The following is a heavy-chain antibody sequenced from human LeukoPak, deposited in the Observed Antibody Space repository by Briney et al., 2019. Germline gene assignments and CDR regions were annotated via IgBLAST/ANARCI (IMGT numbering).Heavy chain of an antibody. V-gene: IGHV3-23*01. Sequence: GGSLRLSCAASGFTFSTFAMIWVRQPPGKGLEWVSSIFPSGGEIHYADSVRGRFTISRDNSKSTLSPQMNSLRAEDTAIYYCATYRQVLLPFESWGQGTLVTVSS. CDR3: ATYRQVLLPFES. CDR2: IFPSGGEI. CDR1: GFTFSTFA. D-gene: IGHD2-8*02. J-gene: IGHJ4*02.